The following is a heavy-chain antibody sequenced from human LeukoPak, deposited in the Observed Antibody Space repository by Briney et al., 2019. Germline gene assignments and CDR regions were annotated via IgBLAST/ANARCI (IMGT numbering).Heavy chain of an antibody. D-gene: IGHD4-23*01. CDR2: FTSKSDGGTT. Sequence: GGSLRLSCAASGFTFSDYYMSWIRQAPGKGLEWIGRFTSKSDGGTTDYTAPVKGRFTISSDDSRNTLYLQMNSLKTEDTAVYYCTGNNFDYWGQGTLVTVSS. J-gene: IGHJ4*02. CDR1: GFTFSDYY. V-gene: IGHV3-15*01. CDR3: TGNNFDY.